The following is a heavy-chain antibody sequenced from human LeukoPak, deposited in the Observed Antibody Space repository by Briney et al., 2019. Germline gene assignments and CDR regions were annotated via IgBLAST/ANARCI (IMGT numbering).Heavy chain of an antibody. CDR1: GGSFSGYY. J-gene: IGHJ4*02. V-gene: IGHV4-34*01. CDR2: IKHSGST. D-gene: IGHD5-24*01. Sequence: SEALSLTCALSGGSFSGYYWSWVRQPPGKGLEWGGEIKHSGSTNYNPSLKSRVTISVDTSKNQFSLKLSSVTAADTDVYYCARGNGYNSARLGYWGQGTLVTVSS. CDR3: ARGNGYNSARLGY.